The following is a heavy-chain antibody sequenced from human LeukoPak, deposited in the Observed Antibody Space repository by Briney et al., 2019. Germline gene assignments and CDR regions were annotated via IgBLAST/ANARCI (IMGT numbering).Heavy chain of an antibody. D-gene: IGHD2-15*01. V-gene: IGHV3-23*01. J-gene: IGHJ4*02. CDR2: ISGSGGST. CDR3: AKDGYCSGGSCRGY. CDR1: GFTFSSYA. Sequence: SGGSLRLSCAASGFTFSSYAMSWVRQAPGKGLEWVSAISGSGGSTYYADSVKGRFTIFRDNSKNTLYLQMNSLRAEDTAVYYCAKDGYCSGGSCRGYWGQGTLVTVSS.